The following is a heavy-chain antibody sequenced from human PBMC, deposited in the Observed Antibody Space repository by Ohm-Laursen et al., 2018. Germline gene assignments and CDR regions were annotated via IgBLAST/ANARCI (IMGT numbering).Heavy chain of an antibody. CDR1: GYTFTSYD. CDR3: GRAVRNQLLTDP. CDR2: LNPVSGNS. D-gene: IGHD1-7*01. Sequence: ESSVKVSCKASGYTFTSYDITWVRQASGQGPEWIGWLNPVSGNSNFGQKFRGRVTVTSDTSISTAYMELSGLTSDDTATYYCGRAVRNQLLTDPWGQGTLVTATS. J-gene: IGHJ5*02. V-gene: IGHV1-8*01.